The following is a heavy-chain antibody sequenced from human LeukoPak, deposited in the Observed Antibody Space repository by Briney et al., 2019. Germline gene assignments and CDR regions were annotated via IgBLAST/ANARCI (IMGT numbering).Heavy chain of an antibody. CDR3: ARGALTTIFGVVITCNWFDP. J-gene: IGHJ5*02. Sequence: SETLSLTCTVSGGSIRSSYYYWSWIRQPPGKGLEWIGEINHSGSTNYNPSLKSRVTISVDTSKNQFSLKLSSVAAADTAVYYCARGALTTIFGVVITCNWFDPWGQGTLVTVSS. CDR1: GGSIRSSYYY. V-gene: IGHV4-39*07. D-gene: IGHD3-3*01. CDR2: INHSGST.